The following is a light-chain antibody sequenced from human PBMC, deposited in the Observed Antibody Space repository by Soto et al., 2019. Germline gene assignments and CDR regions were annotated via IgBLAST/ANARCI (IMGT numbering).Light chain of an antibody. CDR3: FSYAGRGAAFG. CDR2: EGS. CDR1: SSDVGSYNL. V-gene: IGLV2-23*01. Sequence: QSALTQPASVSGSPGQAITISCTGTSSDVGSYNLVSWYQQHPGKAPKLMIYEGSKRPSGVSNRFSGSKSGNTASLTISGLLAEDAADYYCFSYAGRGAAFGVGAGTKLTV. J-gene: IGLJ1*01.